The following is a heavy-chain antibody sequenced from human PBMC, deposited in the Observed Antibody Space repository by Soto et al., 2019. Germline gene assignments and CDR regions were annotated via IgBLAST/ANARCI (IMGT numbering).Heavy chain of an antibody. D-gene: IGHD4-17*01. V-gene: IGHV3-23*01. J-gene: IGHJ4*02. CDR3: AKDTSISGTAYGDYLFDY. CDR1: GFTFSSYA. Sequence: GGSLRLSCAASGFTFSSYAMSWVRQAPGKGLEWVSSISDSGGSTYYADSVKGRFTISRDNSKNTLHLQMSGLRAEDTAVYYCAKDTSISGTAYGDYLFDYWGQGTLVTVS. CDR2: ISDSGGST.